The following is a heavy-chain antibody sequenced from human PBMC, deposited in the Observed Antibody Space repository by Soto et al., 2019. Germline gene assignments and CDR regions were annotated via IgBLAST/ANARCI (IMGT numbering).Heavy chain of an antibody. CDR1: GFTFTSPA. Sequence: SVKVSCKASGFTFTSPAVQWVRQARGQRLEWIGWIVVGSGNTNYAQKFQERVTITRDMSTSTAYMELSSLRSEDTAVYYCAAAGIVGATALDYWGQGTLVTVSS. V-gene: IGHV1-58*01. D-gene: IGHD1-26*01. CDR2: IVVGSGNT. J-gene: IGHJ4*02. CDR3: AAAGIVGATALDY.